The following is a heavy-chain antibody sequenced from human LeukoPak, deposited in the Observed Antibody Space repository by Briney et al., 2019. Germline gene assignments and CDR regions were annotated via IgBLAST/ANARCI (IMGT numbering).Heavy chain of an antibody. CDR1: GGSISSSSYY. V-gene: IGHV4-39*07. D-gene: IGHD3-10*01. Sequence: SETLSLTCTVSGGSISSSSYYWGWIRQPPGKGLEWIGSIYYSGSTYYNRSLKSRVTISVDTSKNQFSLKLSSVTAADTAVYYCARGIRGVMGNWFDPWGQGTLVTVSS. CDR2: IYYSGST. J-gene: IGHJ5*02. CDR3: ARGIRGVMGNWFDP.